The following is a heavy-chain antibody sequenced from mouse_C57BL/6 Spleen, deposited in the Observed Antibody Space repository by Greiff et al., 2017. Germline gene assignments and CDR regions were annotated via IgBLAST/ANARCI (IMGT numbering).Heavy chain of an antibody. Sequence: VQLQQSGAELVRPGTSVKVSCKASGYAFTNYLIEWVKQRPGQGLEWIGVINPGSGGTNYNEKFKGKATLTADKSASTAYMQLSRLTSEDSAVYIFARSTTVVAPFDDWGQGATRTVSS. V-gene: IGHV1-54*01. J-gene: IGHJ2*01. D-gene: IGHD1-1*01. CDR3: ARSTTVVAPFDD. CDR1: GYAFTNYL. CDR2: INPGSGGT.